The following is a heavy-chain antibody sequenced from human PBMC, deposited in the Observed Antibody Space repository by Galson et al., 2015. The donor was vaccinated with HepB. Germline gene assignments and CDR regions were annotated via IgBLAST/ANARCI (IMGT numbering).Heavy chain of an antibody. J-gene: IGHJ6*02. CDR3: AKAKSRAVAGTYYYYGMDV. Sequence: SLRLSCAASGFTFSTHGMHWVRQAPGKGLEWVAVVSFDASNKYYADSVKGRFTISRDNFKNTLYLQMNSLRVEDTAVYYCAKAKSRAVAGTYYYYGMDVWGQGTTVTVSS. CDR2: VSFDASNK. CDR1: GFTFSTHG. V-gene: IGHV3-30*18. D-gene: IGHD6-19*01.